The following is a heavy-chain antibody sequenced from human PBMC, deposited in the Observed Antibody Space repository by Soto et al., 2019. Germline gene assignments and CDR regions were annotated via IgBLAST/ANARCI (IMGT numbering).Heavy chain of an antibody. CDR1: RGVLRACY. D-gene: IGHD6-25*01. Sequence: PEALSLTSTIYRGVLRACYWSRFRQPPGKTLERIGEISQSGNTTYSPYLKSRVSISIDTSKKQFSLNLASVSAADTAVYYCARAPKVSGSSQTPPASWGQG. CDR2: ISQSGNT. V-gene: IGHV4-34*01. CDR3: ARAPKVSGSSQTPPAS. J-gene: IGHJ5*01.